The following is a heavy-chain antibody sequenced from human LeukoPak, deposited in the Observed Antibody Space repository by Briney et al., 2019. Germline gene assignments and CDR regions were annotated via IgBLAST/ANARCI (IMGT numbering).Heavy chain of an antibody. CDR2: IYTTGST. Sequence: SETLSLTCTVSGGSISNYYWSWIRQPAGKGLEWIGRIYTTGSTNYNPSFKSRVTMSVDTSKNQFSLRLSSVTAADTAVYYCAREAPGYSSGWYCFDYWGQGTLVTVSS. V-gene: IGHV4-4*07. CDR1: GGSISNYY. D-gene: IGHD6-19*01. CDR3: AREAPGYSSGWYCFDY. J-gene: IGHJ4*02.